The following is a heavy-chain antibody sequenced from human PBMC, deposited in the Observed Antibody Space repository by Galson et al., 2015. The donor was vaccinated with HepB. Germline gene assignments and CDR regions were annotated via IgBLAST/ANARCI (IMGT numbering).Heavy chain of an antibody. J-gene: IGHJ4*02. Sequence: SVKVSCKASGYIFTSYDINWVRQATGQGLEWMGWMNPDSGNTGYAQKFQGRVTMTRNTSITTAYMELSSLRSEDTAVYYCARVLWSGTSHTGAFWGQGTLVTVSS. CDR3: ARVLWSGTSHTGAF. D-gene: IGHD3-3*01. V-gene: IGHV1-8*01. CDR1: GYIFTSYD. CDR2: MNPDSGNT.